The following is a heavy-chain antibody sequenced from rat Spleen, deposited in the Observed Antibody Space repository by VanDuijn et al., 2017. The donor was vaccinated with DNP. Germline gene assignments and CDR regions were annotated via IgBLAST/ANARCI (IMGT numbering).Heavy chain of an antibody. V-gene: IGHV3-1*01. D-gene: IGHD1-12*03. CDR2: IRYTGST. J-gene: IGHJ4*01. Sequence: EVQLRESGPGLVKPSQSLSLTCSVTGYSITSYYWGWIRKFPGNKMEWIGHIRYTGSTSYNPSLKSRVSISRDTSKNQFFLQLNSVTAEDTATYYCASYFYDGYFAMDAWGQGTSVTVSS. CDR3: ASYFYDGYFAMDA. CDR1: GYSITSYY.